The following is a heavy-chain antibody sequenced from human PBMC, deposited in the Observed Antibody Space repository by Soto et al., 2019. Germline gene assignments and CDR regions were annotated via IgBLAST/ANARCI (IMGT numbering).Heavy chain of an antibody. V-gene: IGHV3-21*01. CDR1: GFTFSSYS. D-gene: IGHD2-2*01. CDR3: ARGRLGYCSSTSCVDYYHYGMDV. J-gene: IGHJ6*02. CDR2: ISSSSSYI. Sequence: PGGSLRLFCAASGFTFSSYSMNWVRQAPGKGLEWVSSISSSSSYIYYADSVKGRFTISRDNAKNSLYLQMNSLRAEDTAVYYCARGRLGYCSSTSCVDYYHYGMDVWGQGTTVTVSS.